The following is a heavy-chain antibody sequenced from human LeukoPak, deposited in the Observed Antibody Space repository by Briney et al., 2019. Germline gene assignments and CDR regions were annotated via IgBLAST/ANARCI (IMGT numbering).Heavy chain of an antibody. V-gene: IGHV4-4*07. CDR1: GGSISYYY. CDR2: LYTSGST. CDR3: ARGTVTTLFDY. Sequence: SETLSLTCFVTGGSISYYYWSWIRQPAGKGLEWFGRLYTSGSTDYNPSLKSRVTMSVDTSKNQFSLKLRSVTAADTAVYYCARGTVTTLFDYWGQGTLVTVSS. J-gene: IGHJ4*02. D-gene: IGHD4-17*01.